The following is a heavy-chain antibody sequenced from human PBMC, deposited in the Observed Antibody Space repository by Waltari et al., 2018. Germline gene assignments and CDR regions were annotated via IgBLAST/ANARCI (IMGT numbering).Heavy chain of an antibody. Sequence: EVQLVESGGGLVQPGGSLRLSCAASGFPVGSYWMSWVRQAPGKGVEWVANIQEDGSTKYYVDSGKGRFTISRDNAKNSLYLEMNSLTAEDTAVYYCARHGDFCFDYWGQGILVTVSS. CDR1: GFPVGSYW. CDR2: IQEDGSTK. V-gene: IGHV3-7*01. D-gene: IGHD4-17*01. CDR3: ARHGDFCFDY. J-gene: IGHJ4*02.